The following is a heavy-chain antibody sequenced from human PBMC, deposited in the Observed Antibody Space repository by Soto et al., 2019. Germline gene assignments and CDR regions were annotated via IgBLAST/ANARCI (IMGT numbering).Heavy chain of an antibody. CDR3: TRAVAGTFSPYYFDC. CDR2: ISGSGGST. CDR1: GFTLSSYA. J-gene: IGHJ4*02. Sequence: GSLRLSCAASGFTLSSYAMSWVRQAPGKGLEWVSAISGSGGSTYYAASVKGRFTISRDDSRNIAYLQLNSLKTEDTAVYYCTRAVAGTFSPYYFDCWGQGALVTVSS. V-gene: IGHV3-23*01. D-gene: IGHD6-19*01.